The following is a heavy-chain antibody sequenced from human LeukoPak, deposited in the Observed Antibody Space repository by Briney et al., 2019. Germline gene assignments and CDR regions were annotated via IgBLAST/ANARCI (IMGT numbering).Heavy chain of an antibody. Sequence: GGSLRLSCAASGFTFGTYSMNWVRQAPGKGLEWVSSISSSSSYICYADSVKGRFTISRDNAKNSLFLQMNSLRDEDTAVYYCARDNTDVVKSVDQWGQGTLVTVSS. CDR3: ARDNTDVVKSVDQ. D-gene: IGHD5-18*01. J-gene: IGHJ4*02. CDR1: GFTFGTYS. V-gene: IGHV3-21*01. CDR2: ISSSSSYI.